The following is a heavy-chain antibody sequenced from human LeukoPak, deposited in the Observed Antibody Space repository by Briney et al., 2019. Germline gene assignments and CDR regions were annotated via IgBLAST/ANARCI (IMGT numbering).Heavy chain of an antibody. J-gene: IGHJ6*02. D-gene: IGHD2-2*01. CDR2: IWYDGSNK. CDR3: ARDRCSSTSCYPLYYYYGMDV. V-gene: IGHV3-33*01. Sequence: GGSLRLSCAASGFTLSSYGMHWVRQAPGKGLEWVAVIWYDGSNKYYADSVKGRFTISRDNSKNTLYLQMNSLRAEDTAVYYCARDRCSSTSCYPLYYYYGMDVWGQGTTVTVSS. CDR1: GFTLSSYG.